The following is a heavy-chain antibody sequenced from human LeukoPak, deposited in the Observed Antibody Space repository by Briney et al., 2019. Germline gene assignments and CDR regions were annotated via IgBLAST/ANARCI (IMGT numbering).Heavy chain of an antibody. CDR3: ARAGYSSGWHAGVDF. J-gene: IGHJ4*02. V-gene: IGHV3-43*01. CDR2: ITWDGGTT. CDR1: GFTFHDYS. D-gene: IGHD6-19*01. Sequence: GGSLRLSCAASGFTFHDYSMHWVRQPPGKGLEWVSLITWDGGTTYYADSVKGRFTISRDNNKNSLYLQMNSLRTEDTALYYCARAGYSSGWHAGVDFWGQGTLVTVSS.